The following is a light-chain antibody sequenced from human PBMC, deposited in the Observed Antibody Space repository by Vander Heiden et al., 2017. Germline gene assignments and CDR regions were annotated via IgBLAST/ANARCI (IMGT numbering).Light chain of an antibody. CDR3: QVWDSATDHHV. J-gene: IGLJ1*01. CDR2: DDS. V-gene: IGLV3-21*02. CDR1: NIGTKS. Sequence: YVLTQPPSVSVAPGQTAKITCGGHNIGTKSVHWYQQRPGQAPVLVVYDDSDRPLGIPERFSGSNSGSAATLTISGVEAGDEADYFCQVWDSATDHHVFATGTKVTVL.